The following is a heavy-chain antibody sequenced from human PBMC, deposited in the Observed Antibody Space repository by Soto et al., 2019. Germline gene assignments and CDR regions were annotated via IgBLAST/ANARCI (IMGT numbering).Heavy chain of an antibody. CDR2: IIPIFGTA. J-gene: IGHJ4*02. CDR3: ARDLHGDAYY. CDR1: VCTFSSYA. V-gene: IGHV1-69*13. D-gene: IGHD4-17*01. Sequence: SVKVSCKASVCTFSSYAISWVRQAPGKGLEWMGGIIPIFGTANYAQKFQGRVTITADESTSTAYMELSSLRSEDTAVYYCARDLHGDAYYWGQGTLVTVSS.